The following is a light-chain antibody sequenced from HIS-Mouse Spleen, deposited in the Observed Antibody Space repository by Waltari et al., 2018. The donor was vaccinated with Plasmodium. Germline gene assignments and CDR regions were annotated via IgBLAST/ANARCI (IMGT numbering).Light chain of an antibody. Sequence: SYVLTQPPSVSVAPGQTARITCGGKNIGSKSVHWYQQQPGQAPVLVVYDDRDRPSAIPERFAGSNSGNTATLTISRVEAVDEADYYCQVWDSSSDHVVFGGGTKLTVL. V-gene: IGLV3-21*02. CDR2: DDR. J-gene: IGLJ2*01. CDR3: QVWDSSSDHVV. CDR1: NIGSKS.